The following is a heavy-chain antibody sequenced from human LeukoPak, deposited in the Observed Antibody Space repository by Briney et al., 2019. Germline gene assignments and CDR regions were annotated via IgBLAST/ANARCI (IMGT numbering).Heavy chain of an antibody. CDR1: GFGFSTYW. Sequence: PGGSLRLSCAASGFGFSTYWMRWARQTPGKGLEWAANIKGDGSEINYVDSVKGRFTISRDNAKNSLSLQMNSLTADDTGVYYCAREGLPYSGDHWGQGTLVTVSS. D-gene: IGHD4-11*01. V-gene: IGHV3-7*01. CDR2: IKGDGSEI. CDR3: AREGLPYSGDH. J-gene: IGHJ4*02.